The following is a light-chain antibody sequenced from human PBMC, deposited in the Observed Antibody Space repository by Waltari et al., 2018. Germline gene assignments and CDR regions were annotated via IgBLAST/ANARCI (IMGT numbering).Light chain of an antibody. V-gene: IGKV3-15*01. Sequence: EIVMNQSPATLSVSPGAGAAHSCRASQSVRNNLVWYQQKPGQAPRLLIYGASTRVTGIPARFSGSGSGTEFTLTISSLQSEDFAVYYCQQYNNWPPWTFGQGTKVEIK. CDR1: QSVRNN. CDR2: GAS. CDR3: QQYNNWPPWT. J-gene: IGKJ1*01.